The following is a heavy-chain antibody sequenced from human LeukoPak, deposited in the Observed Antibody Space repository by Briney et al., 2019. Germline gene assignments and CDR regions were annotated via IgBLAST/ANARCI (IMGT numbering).Heavy chain of an antibody. Sequence: ASVTVSCKASGYTFTGYYMHWVRQAPGQGLEGMGWINPNSGGTNYAQKFQGRVTMIRDTSISTAYMELSRLRSDDAAVYYCAREGSSGWYYFDYWGQGTLVTVSS. CDR2: INPNSGGT. V-gene: IGHV1-2*02. CDR3: AREGSSGWYYFDY. J-gene: IGHJ4*02. D-gene: IGHD6-19*01. CDR1: GYTFTGYY.